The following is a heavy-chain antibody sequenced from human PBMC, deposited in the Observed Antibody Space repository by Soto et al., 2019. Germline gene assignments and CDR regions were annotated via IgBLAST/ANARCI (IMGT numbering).Heavy chain of an antibody. J-gene: IGHJ5*02. Sequence: GASVKVSGKASGGTFSSYAISWVRQAPGQGLEWMGGVIPIFGTANYAQKFQGRVTITADESTSTAYMELSSLRSEDTAVYYCARDVWSAYDILTGYYVNWFDPWGQGTLVTVSS. CDR2: VIPIFGTA. V-gene: IGHV1-69*13. D-gene: IGHD3-9*01. CDR3: ARDVWSAYDILTGYYVNWFDP. CDR1: GGTFSSYA.